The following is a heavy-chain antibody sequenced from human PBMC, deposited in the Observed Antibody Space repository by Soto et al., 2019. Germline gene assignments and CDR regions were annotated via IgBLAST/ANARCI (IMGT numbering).Heavy chain of an antibody. CDR1: GFTFSRYP. CDR2: ISGSGGST. CDR3: AKSTVPAAIKDYYHRMDV. V-gene: IGHV3-23*01. J-gene: IGHJ6*02. D-gene: IGHD2-2*02. Sequence: PRGYLRLSCAASGFTFSRYPMSWVRQAPGKGMEWVSAISGSGGSTYYADSVKGRFTISRDNSKNTLYLQMNSLRAEDTAVYYCAKSTVPAAIKDYYHRMDVWGQGPTVTVSS.